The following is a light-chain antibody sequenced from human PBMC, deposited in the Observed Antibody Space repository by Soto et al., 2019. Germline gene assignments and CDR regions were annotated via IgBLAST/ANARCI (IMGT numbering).Light chain of an antibody. CDR3: MQALPTPPT. Sequence: DIVMTQSPLSLPVTPGEPASISCRSSESLLHGDGNNYLDWYMQKPGQSPHLLIYLGSNRASGGPGRFQCRGSSTKFTMKINKVEAGDGGGYYFMQALPTPPTFRQGTKGENK. CDR1: ESLLHGDGNNY. J-gene: IGKJ1*01. V-gene: IGKV2-28*01. CDR2: LGS.